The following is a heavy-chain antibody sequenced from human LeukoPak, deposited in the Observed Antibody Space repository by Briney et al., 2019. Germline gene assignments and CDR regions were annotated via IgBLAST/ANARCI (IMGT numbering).Heavy chain of an antibody. Sequence: GGSLRLSCAASGFTFSSYAMSWVRQAPGKGLEWVSAISGSGGSTYYADSVKGRFTISRDNSKNTLYLQMNSLRAEDTAVYYCARRLTQYDCFDPRGQGILVTVSS. CDR1: GFTFSSYA. D-gene: IGHD2-2*01. J-gene: IGHJ5*02. CDR2: ISGSGGST. V-gene: IGHV3-23*01. CDR3: ARRLTQYDCFDP.